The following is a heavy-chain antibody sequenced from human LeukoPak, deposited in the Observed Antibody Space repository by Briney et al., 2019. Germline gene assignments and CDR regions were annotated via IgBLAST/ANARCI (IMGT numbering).Heavy chain of an antibody. Sequence: GGPLRLSCEASGFPFSSYAMSWVRQAPGKGLEWVSVIYSDGRTYYADSVKGRFTISRDNSKNTLYLQMNSLRAEDTAVYYCARDSGRFDVFDIWGQGTMVTVSS. CDR3: ARDSGRFDVFDI. J-gene: IGHJ3*02. D-gene: IGHD3-10*01. CDR2: IYSDGRT. CDR1: GFPFSSYA. V-gene: IGHV3-53*01.